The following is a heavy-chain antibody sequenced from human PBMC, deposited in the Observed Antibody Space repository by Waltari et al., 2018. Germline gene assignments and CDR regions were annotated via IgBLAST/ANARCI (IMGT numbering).Heavy chain of an antibody. CDR1: GFSLSTSGVA. V-gene: IGHV2-5*01. Sequence: QITLKESGPTLVKPTQTLTLTCTFSGFSLSTSGVAVGWFRQPPGKALEWLAVIYANDAKRYSPSLRDRLTITKDTSKNQVVLTVTNMDPVDTATYYCAHKRRGYHDILTGYSGPRWFDPWGQGTLVTVSS. CDR3: AHKRRGYHDILTGYSGPRWFDP. D-gene: IGHD3-9*01. CDR2: IYANDAK. J-gene: IGHJ5*02.